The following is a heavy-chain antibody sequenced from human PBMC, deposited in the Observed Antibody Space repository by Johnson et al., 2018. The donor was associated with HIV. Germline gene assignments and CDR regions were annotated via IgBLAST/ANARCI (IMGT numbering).Heavy chain of an antibody. CDR3: AKDRMYDYGDYGGAFDI. J-gene: IGHJ3*02. CDR2: ISGSGGST. Sequence: VQLVESGGGLVQPGGSLRLSCAASGFTFSSYAMSWVRQAPGKGLEWASAISGSGGSTYYADSVKGRFTISRDNSKNTLYLQMNSLRAEDTAVYYCAKDRMYDYGDYGGAFDIWGQGTMVTVSS. CDR1: GFTFSSYA. V-gene: IGHV3-23*04. D-gene: IGHD4-17*01.